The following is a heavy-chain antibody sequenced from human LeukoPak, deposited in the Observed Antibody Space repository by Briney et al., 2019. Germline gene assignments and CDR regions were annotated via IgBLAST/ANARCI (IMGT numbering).Heavy chain of an antibody. D-gene: IGHD5-18*01. J-gene: IGHJ6*03. CDR1: GVSFSGYY. Sequence: SETLSLTCAVYGVSFSGYYWRWLRQPPGKGLEWVGEINHSGSTNYNPSLKSRVTISVDTSKNQFSLKLSSVTAADTAGYYCARAKRRGYSYSYGGYYYMDVWGKGTTVTVSS. V-gene: IGHV4-34*01. CDR3: ARAKRRGYSYSYGGYYYMDV. CDR2: INHSGST.